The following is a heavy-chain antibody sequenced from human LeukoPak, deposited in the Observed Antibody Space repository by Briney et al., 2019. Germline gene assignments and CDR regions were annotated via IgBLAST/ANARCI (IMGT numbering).Heavy chain of an antibody. V-gene: IGHV1-69*04. D-gene: IGHD6-19*01. Sequence: ASVKVSCKASGGTFSSYAISWVRQAPGQGLEWMGRIIPTLGIANYAQKFQGRVTITADKSTSTAYMELSSLRSEDTAVYYCARFVGVTAGTAFDIWGQGTMVTVSS. CDR1: GGTFSSYA. CDR3: ARFVGVTAGTAFDI. J-gene: IGHJ3*02. CDR2: IIPTLGIA.